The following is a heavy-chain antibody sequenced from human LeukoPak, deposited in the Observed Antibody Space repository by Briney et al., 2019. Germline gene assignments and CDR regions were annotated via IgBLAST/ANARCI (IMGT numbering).Heavy chain of an antibody. V-gene: IGHV4-38-2*02. CDR1: GYSISSGYY. J-gene: IGHJ6*03. Sequence: PSETLSLTCTVSGYSISSGYYWGWIRQPPGKGLEWIGSIYHSGSTYHNPSLKSRVTISVDTSKNQFSLKLSSVTAADTAVYYCARADYSSTWSHDYYYMDVWGKGTTVTVSS. D-gene: IGHD6-13*01. CDR3: ARADYSSTWSHDYYYMDV. CDR2: IYHSGST.